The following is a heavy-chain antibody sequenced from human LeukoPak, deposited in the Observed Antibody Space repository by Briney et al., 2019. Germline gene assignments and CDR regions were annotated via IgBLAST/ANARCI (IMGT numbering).Heavy chain of an antibody. J-gene: IGHJ3*01. CDR3: ARGTYSSGRCDVFDV. V-gene: IGHV3-30*04. CDR2: VSPDELNSK. D-gene: IGHD6-19*01. CDR1: GFSLPRYPA. Sequence: GGSLRLSCIASGFSLPRYPAMHWVRQAPGKGLEWVSAVSPDELNSKYYIDSVKGRFTISRDISKNALYLEMNSLRPEDTAVYYCARGTYSSGRCDVFDVWGQGTMVTVSS.